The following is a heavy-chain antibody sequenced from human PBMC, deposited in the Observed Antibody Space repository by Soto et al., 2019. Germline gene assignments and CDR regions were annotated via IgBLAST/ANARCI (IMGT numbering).Heavy chain of an antibody. CDR2: IYPGDSDT. CDR1: GYSFTSYW. CDR3: ARHSPSSGWYRVIDY. V-gene: IGHV5-51*01. Sequence: GESLKISCKGSGYSFTSYWIGWVRQMPGKGLEWMGIIYPGDSDTRYSPSSQGQVTISADKSISTAYLQWSSLKASDTAMYYCARHSPSSGWYRVIDYWGQGTLVTVSS. J-gene: IGHJ4*02. D-gene: IGHD6-19*01.